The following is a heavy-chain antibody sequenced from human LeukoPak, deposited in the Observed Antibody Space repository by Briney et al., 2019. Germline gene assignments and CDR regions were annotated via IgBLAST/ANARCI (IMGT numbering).Heavy chain of an antibody. D-gene: IGHD4-23*01. J-gene: IGHJ3*02. CDR2: IDTSSSTI. CDR3: AREFSGGRPGDAFDI. V-gene: IGHV3-48*01. Sequence: PGGSLRLSCAASGFTFSNYNMNWVRQAPGKGLEWVSDIDTSSSTIYYADSVKGRFTISRDNAKNSLYLQMNSLRAEDTAVYYCAREFSGGRPGDAFDIWGQGTMVTVSS. CDR1: GFTFSNYN.